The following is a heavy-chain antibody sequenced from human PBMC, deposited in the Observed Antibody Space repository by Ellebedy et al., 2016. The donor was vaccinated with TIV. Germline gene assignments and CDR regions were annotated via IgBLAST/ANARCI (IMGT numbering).Heavy chain of an antibody. CDR3: ADLGPGGLGIG. CDR1: GFTFSSYA. V-gene: IGHV3-72*01. J-gene: IGHJ4*02. Sequence: PGGSLRLSCAASGFTFSSYAMSWVRQAPGKGLEWVGRIRNKAYSNITGYAASVKGRFTISRDDSKNSCYLQMNSLKTEDTAVYYCADLGPGGLGIGWGQGTLVTVSS. CDR2: IRNKAYSNIT. D-gene: IGHD3-16*01.